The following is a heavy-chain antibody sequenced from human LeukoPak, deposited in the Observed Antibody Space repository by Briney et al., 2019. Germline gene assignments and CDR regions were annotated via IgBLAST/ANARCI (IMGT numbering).Heavy chain of an antibody. CDR1: GFTVSSHW. J-gene: IGHJ4*02. D-gene: IGHD6-13*01. CDR3: ARVMRGSSWSRNFDH. V-gene: IGHV3-74*01. CDR2: INSDGSST. Sequence: GGSLRLSCAVSGFTVSSHWMHWVRQAPGKGLVWVSRINSDGSSTSYADSVKGRFTISRDNAKNTLYLQMNSLRAEDTAVYYCARVMRGSSWSRNFDHWGQGTLVTVSS.